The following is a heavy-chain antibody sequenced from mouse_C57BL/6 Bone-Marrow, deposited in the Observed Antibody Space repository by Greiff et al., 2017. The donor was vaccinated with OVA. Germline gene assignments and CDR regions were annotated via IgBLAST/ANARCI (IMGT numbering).Heavy chain of an antibody. CDR2: IDPENGDT. Sequence: EVQLQQSVAELVRPGASVKLSCTASGFNFKDDYMHWVKQRPEQGLEWIGWIDPENGDTEYASKFQGKATITADTSSNTAYLQLSSLTSEDTAVYYCTSYGNFDYWGQGTTLTVSS. CDR3: TSYGNFDY. J-gene: IGHJ2*01. D-gene: IGHD2-1*01. V-gene: IGHV14-4*01. CDR1: GFNFKDDY.